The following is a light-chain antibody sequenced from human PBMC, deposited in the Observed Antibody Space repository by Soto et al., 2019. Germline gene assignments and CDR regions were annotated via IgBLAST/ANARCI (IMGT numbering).Light chain of an antibody. V-gene: IGKV1-39*01. CDR1: QSISRY. CDR2: ATN. J-gene: IGKJ2*01. Sequence: DIQMTQSPSSLSAFVGDRVTITCRASQSISRYLNWYQQKPGNPPKFLIYATNTLQSGVPSRFSGDGSGTDFTLTITALQPEDFATYYCQQSYSDPFTFGQGTKLEVK. CDR3: QQSYSDPFT.